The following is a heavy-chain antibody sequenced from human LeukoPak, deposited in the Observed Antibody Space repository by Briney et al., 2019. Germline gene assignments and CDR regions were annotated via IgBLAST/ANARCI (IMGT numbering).Heavy chain of an antibody. Sequence: ASVKLSCKASGYTFTSYGISWVRRAPGQGLEWMGWISAHSGVTNYPQKFQGRVTMTTDTSTSTAYMELRSLRSDDTAVYYCARDPYAKTIKYFDYWGQGTLVTLSS. CDR1: GYTFTSYG. D-gene: IGHD3-9*01. CDR3: ARDPYAKTIKYFDY. V-gene: IGHV1-18*01. CDR2: ISAHSGVT. J-gene: IGHJ4*02.